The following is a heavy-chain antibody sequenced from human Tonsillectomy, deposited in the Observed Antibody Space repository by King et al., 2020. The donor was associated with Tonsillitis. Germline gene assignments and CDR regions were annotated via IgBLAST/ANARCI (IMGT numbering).Heavy chain of an antibody. V-gene: IGHV1-69*01. J-gene: IGHJ4*02. Sequence: QLVQSGAEVKKPGSSVRVSCKISGHNFANYAISWVRQAPGQGLEWMGGIIPVFNSAKYADKFRDRVTITADESTSTAFLHLASLRSEDTATFYCLRARGTWGTSFDYWGQGTMVTVSS. D-gene: IGHD3-16*01. CDR1: GHNFANYA. CDR3: LRARGTWGTSFDY. CDR2: IIPVFNSA.